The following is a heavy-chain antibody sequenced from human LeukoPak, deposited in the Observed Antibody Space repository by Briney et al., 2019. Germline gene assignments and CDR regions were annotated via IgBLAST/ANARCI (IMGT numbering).Heavy chain of an antibody. V-gene: IGHV1-69*04. Sequence: GSSVKVSWKASGGTFSSYAISWVRQAPGQGLEWMGRIIPILGIANYAQKFQGRVTITADKSTSTAYMELSSLRSEDTAVYYCAKAAASQHWGQGTLVTVSS. CDR3: AKAAASQH. CDR1: GGTFSSYA. CDR2: IIPILGIA. J-gene: IGHJ1*01. D-gene: IGHD6-25*01.